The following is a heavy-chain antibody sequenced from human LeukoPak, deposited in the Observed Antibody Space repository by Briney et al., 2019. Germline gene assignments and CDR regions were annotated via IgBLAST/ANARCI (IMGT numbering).Heavy chain of an antibody. Sequence: GGSLRLSCAASGFTFSSYSMNWVRQAPGKGLEWASYISSSSSTIYYADSVKGRFTISRDNAKNSLYLQMNSLRDEDTAVYYCARVTYSSSWSYYFDYWGQGTLVTVSS. V-gene: IGHV3-48*02. CDR1: GFTFSSYS. D-gene: IGHD6-13*01. J-gene: IGHJ4*02. CDR3: ARVTYSSSWSYYFDY. CDR2: ISSSSSTI.